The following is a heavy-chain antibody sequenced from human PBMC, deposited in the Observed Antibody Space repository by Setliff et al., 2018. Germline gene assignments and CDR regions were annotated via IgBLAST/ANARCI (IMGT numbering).Heavy chain of an antibody. J-gene: IGHJ5*02. D-gene: IGHD2-15*01. CDR3: ARSPAVLGIVYLDP. CDR1: GYAFITFG. V-gene: IGHV1-18*01. CDR2: MSPVYGIA. Sequence: ASVKVSCKTSGYAFITFGMSWVRQAPGQGLEWMGWMSPVYGIANYARKFQGRVTLTADTSTTTAYLELSSLRSEDTAVYYCARSPAVLGIVYLDPWGQGTLVTVSS.